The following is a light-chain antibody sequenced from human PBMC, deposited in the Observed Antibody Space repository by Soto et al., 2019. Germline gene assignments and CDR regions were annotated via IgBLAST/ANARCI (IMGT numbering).Light chain of an antibody. CDR3: QESYSTPLT. Sequence: IQMTHSPSSLSASVGDRVTITCRTSQSISRYLNWYQQKPGRAPKLLIYGASTLESGVPSRFSGSGSGTDFTLTINNLQPEDFASYFCQESYSTPLTFGGGTKVDIK. CDR2: GAS. J-gene: IGKJ4*01. CDR1: QSISRY. V-gene: IGKV1-39*01.